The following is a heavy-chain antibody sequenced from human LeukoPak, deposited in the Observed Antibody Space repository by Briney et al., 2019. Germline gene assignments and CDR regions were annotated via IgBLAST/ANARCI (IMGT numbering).Heavy chain of an antibody. J-gene: IGHJ3*02. V-gene: IGHV1-69*05. CDR2: IIPIFGTA. CDR1: GVTFSSYA. Sequence: GASVKVSCKAYGVTFSSYAISGVRHAPGQGLEWRVGIIPIFGTANYAQKFQGRVTITTDESTSTAYMELSSLRSEDTAVYYCARGPAAIRGYDAFDIWGQGTMVTVSS. CDR3: ARGPAAIRGYDAFDI. D-gene: IGHD2-2*02.